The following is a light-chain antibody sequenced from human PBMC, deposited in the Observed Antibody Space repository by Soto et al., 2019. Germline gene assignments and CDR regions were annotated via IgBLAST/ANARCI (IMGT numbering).Light chain of an antibody. J-gene: IGLJ1*01. Sequence: SSELTQSPSLSVAPGQTATITCGGNNIGSKSVNWYQQKAGQAPVLVMSYDSDRPSGIPERFSGSNSGNTATLTLSRVESGDEADYFCQVWDTDNDHHVFGSGTKLTVL. V-gene: IGLV3-21*01. CDR2: YDS. CDR3: QVWDTDNDHHV. CDR1: NIGSKS.